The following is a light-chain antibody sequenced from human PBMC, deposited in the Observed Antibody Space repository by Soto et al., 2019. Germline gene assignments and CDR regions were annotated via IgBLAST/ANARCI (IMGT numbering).Light chain of an antibody. Sequence: DVVMTQSPLSLPVTLGQPASISCRSSQGLGNTYLNWFHQRPGQSPRRLIYKVSNRDSGVPDRFSGSGSGTDFTPKISRVEAEDVGLYFCMQATHWPYTFGQGTKLEI. CDR1: QGLGNTY. V-gene: IGKV2-30*01. J-gene: IGKJ2*01. CDR3: MQATHWPYT. CDR2: KVS.